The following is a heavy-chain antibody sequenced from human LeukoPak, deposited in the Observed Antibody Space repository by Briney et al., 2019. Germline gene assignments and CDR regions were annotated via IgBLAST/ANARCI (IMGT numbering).Heavy chain of an antibody. CDR3: AKAGDSGWYEDVDFDY. CDR1: GFTFSSYA. D-gene: IGHD6-19*01. Sequence: GGSLRLSCAASGFTFSSYAMSWVRQAPGKGLEWVSAISGSGGSTYYADSVKGRFTISRDNSKNTLYLQMNSLRAEDTAVYYCAKAGDSGWYEDVDFDYWGQGTLVTVSS. V-gene: IGHV3-23*01. CDR2: ISGSGGST. J-gene: IGHJ4*02.